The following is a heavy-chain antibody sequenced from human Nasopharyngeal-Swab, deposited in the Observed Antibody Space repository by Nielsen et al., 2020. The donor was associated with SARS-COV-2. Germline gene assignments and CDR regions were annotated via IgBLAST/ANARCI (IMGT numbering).Heavy chain of an antibody. CDR3: AKQIVVPAAPYFDY. D-gene: IGHD2-2*01. CDR1: GFTFSSYG. CDR2: ISYDGSNK. V-gene: IGHV3-30*18. J-gene: IGHJ4*02. Sequence: GESLKISCAASGFTFSSYGMHWVRQAPGKGLEWVAVISYDGSNKYYADSVKGRFTIFRDNSKNTLYLQMNSLRAEDTAVYYCAKQIVVPAAPYFDYWGQGTLVTVSS.